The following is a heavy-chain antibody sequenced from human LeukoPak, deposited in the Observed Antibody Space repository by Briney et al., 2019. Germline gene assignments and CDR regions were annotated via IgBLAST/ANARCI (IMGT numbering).Heavy chain of an antibody. CDR2: INPSGGST. CDR1: GYTFTSYY. D-gene: IGHD3-22*01. V-gene: IGHV1-46*01. Sequence: ASVKVSCKASGYTFTSYYMHLVRQAPGQGLEWMGIINPSGGSTSYAQKFQGRVTMTRDTSTSTVYMELSSLRSEDTAVYYCATDSSGYYYVGWGQGTLVTVSS. J-gene: IGHJ4*02. CDR3: ATDSSGYYYVG.